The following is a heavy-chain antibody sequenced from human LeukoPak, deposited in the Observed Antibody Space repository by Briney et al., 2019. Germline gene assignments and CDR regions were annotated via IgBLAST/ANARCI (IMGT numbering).Heavy chain of an antibody. CDR1: GYTFTSYG. CDR3: ARASSGYYEYYFDY. J-gene: IGHJ4*02. V-gene: IGHV1-18*01. Sequence: GASVKVSCKASGYTFTSYGISWVRQAPGQGLEWMGWISAYNGNTNYAQKLQGRVTMTTDTSTSTAYMELRSLRSDDTAVYYCARASSGYYEYYFDYWGQGTLVTVSS. D-gene: IGHD3-22*01. CDR2: ISAYNGNT.